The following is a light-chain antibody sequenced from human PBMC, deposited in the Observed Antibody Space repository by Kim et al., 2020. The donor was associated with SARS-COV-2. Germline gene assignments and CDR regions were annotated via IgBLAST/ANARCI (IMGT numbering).Light chain of an antibody. J-gene: IGLJ3*02. CDR2: DIT. V-gene: IGLV2-14*03. CDR1: SSDVGGYNC. CDR3: SSYTSSRTLV. Sequence: GQSITISCTRTSSDVGGYNCVSWYQQHPGKAPKLMIHDITNRPSGISTRFSGSKSGNTASLTISGLQAEDEADYYCSSYTSSRTLVFGGGTQLTVL.